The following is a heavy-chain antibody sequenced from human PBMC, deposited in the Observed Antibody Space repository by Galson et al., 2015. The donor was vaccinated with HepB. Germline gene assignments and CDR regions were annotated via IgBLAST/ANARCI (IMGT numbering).Heavy chain of an antibody. Sequence: SLRLSCAASGFTFGDYVMSWFRQAPGKGLEWVGFIRKKAYGETTEYAASVKGRFTISRDDPKSIAYLQMNSLQTEDTAVYYCGREKAGTTGVAEYWGQGASVSVSP. V-gene: IGHV3-49*03. CDR2: IRKKAYGETT. CDR1: GFTFGDYV. CDR3: GREKAGTTGVAEY. J-gene: IGHJ4*02. D-gene: IGHD3-10*01.